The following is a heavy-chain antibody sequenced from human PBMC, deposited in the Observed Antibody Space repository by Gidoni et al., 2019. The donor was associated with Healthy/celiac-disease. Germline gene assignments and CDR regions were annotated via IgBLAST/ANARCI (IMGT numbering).Heavy chain of an antibody. Sequence: QVQLVESGGGVVQPGRSLRLSCAASGFTFSSYAMHWVRQAPGKGLEWVAVISYDGSNKYYADSVKGRFTISRDNSKNTLYLQMNSLRAEDTAVYYCARGGSGWPDYWGQGTLVTVSS. CDR1: GFTFSSYA. V-gene: IGHV3-30-3*01. CDR3: ARGGSGWPDY. D-gene: IGHD6-19*01. J-gene: IGHJ4*02. CDR2: ISYDGSNK.